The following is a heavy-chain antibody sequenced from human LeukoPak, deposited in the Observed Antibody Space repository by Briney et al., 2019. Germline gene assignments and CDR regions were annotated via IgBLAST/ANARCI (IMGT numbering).Heavy chain of an antibody. CDR3: ARAVGSYDAFDI. Sequence: GGSLRLSCAASGFTFSDYDMSWIRQAPGKGLEGVSYISSSGSTIYYADSVKGLFTISRDNAKNSMYLQMNSLRAEDTAVYYCARAVGSYDAFDIWGQGTMVTVSS. J-gene: IGHJ3*02. V-gene: IGHV3-11*04. D-gene: IGHD1-26*01. CDR1: GFTFSDYD. CDR2: ISSSGSTI.